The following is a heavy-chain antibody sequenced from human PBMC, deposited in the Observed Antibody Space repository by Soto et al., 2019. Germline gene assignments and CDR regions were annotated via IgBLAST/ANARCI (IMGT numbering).Heavy chain of an antibody. D-gene: IGHD2-8*01. CDR2: INTDGSIT. CDR1: GLIFSNYK. V-gene: IGHV3-74*01. J-gene: IGHJ4*02. CDR3: ARDTNGLHY. Sequence: GGSLRLSCAASGLIFSNYKMHWVRQAPGKGLVWASRINTDGSITDYADSVKGRFTVSRDNAKNTMYLQMNSLTADDTAVYYCARDTNGLHYWGQGTLVTVSS.